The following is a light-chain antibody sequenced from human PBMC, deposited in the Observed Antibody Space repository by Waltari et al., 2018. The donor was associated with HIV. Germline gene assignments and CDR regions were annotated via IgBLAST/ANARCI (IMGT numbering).Light chain of an antibody. CDR3: QQLKSYPVT. J-gene: IGKJ4*01. CDR2: IAS. CDR1: QGISSY. V-gene: IGKV1-9*01. Sequence: DIQLTQSPSFLSASVGDRVTIPCRASQGISSYLAWYQQKPGKAPNLLIYIASTLQSGVPSRFSGSGSGTEFTLTISSLQPEDFATYYCQQLKSYPVTFGGGTKVEI.